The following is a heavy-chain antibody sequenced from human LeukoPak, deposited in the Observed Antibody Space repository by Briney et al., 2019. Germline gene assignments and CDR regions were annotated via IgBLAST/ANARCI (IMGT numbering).Heavy chain of an antibody. D-gene: IGHD4-11*01. CDR2: ISGSGGRGGNT. CDR3: AREQWTTVTKYFDY. J-gene: IGHJ4*02. V-gene: IGHV3-23*01. CDR1: GFTFSSYA. Sequence: PGGSLRPSCAASGFTFSSYAMSWVRQAPGKGLEWVSGISGSGGRGGNTYYADSMKGRFTISRHNAKNSLFLQMNSLRAEDTAVYYCAREQWTTVTKYFDYWGQGTLVTVSS.